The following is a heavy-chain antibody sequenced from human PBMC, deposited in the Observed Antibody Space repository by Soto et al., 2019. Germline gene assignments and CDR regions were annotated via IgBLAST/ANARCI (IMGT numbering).Heavy chain of an antibody. CDR3: ARLGRQWLVRGVDY. J-gene: IGHJ4*02. V-gene: IGHV4-39*01. CDR2: IYYSGST. CDR1: GGSISSSSYY. Sequence: QLQLQESGPGLVKPSETLSLTCTVSGGSISSSSYYWGWIRQPPGKGLEWIGSIYYSGSTYYNPSLKSRVTISVATSKNQFSLKLSSVTAADTAVYYCARLGRQWLVRGVDYWGQGTLVTVSS. D-gene: IGHD6-19*01.